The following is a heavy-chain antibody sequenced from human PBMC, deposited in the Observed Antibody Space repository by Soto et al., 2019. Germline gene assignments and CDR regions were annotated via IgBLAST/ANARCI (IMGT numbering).Heavy chain of an antibody. V-gene: IGHV4-59*01. CDR2: IYYSGST. Sequence: PSETLSLTCTVSGGSISSYYWSWIRQPPGKGLEWIGYIYYSGSTNYNPSLKSRVTISVDTSRNQFSLKLSSVTAADTAVYYCARWGSSRLDYWGQGTLVTVSS. D-gene: IGHD6-6*01. J-gene: IGHJ4*02. CDR3: ARWGSSRLDY. CDR1: GGSISSYY.